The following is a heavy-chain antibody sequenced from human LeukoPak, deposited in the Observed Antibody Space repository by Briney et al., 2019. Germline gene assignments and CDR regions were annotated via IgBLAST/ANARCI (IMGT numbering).Heavy chain of an antibody. CDR2: ISYDGSNK. V-gene: IGHV3-30-3*01. J-gene: IGHJ6*02. CDR3: ARTQVAGYYYYYGMDV. D-gene: IGHD6-19*01. CDR1: GFTFSSYA. Sequence: GRSLGLSCAASGFTFSSYAMHWVCQAPGKGLEWVAVISYDGSNKYYADSVKGRFTISRDNSKNTLYLQMNSLRAEDTAVYYCARTQVAGYYYYYGMDVWGQGTTVTVSS.